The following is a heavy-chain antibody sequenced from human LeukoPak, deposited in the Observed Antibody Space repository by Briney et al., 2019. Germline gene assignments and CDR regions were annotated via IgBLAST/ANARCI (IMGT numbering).Heavy chain of an antibody. CDR2: IYSSGNT. D-gene: IGHD3-16*01. CDR1: GDSITSGRSY. CDR3: ARHQLGYYYGMDV. J-gene: IGHJ6*02. V-gene: IGHV4-61*02. Sequence: KPSETLSLTCTVSGDSITSGRSYWSWIRQPAGKELEWIGRIYSSGNTDYHPYIVSLKSRVTLSLDTSKNQFSLKLSSVTAADTAVYYCARHQLGYYYGMDVWGQGTTVTVSS.